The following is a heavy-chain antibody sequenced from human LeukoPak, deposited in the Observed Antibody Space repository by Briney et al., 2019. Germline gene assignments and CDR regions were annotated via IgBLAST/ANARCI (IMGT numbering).Heavy chain of an antibody. D-gene: IGHD3-22*01. V-gene: IGHV4-61*02. CDR3: AATYYYDSSGYYYFDY. J-gene: IGHJ4*02. Sequence: SETLSLTCTVSGGSISSGSYYWSWIRQPAGKGLEWIGRIYTSGSTNYNPSLKSRVTISVDTSKNQFSLKLSSVTAADTAVYYCAATYYYDSSGYYYFDYWGQGTLVTVSS. CDR1: GGSISSGSYY. CDR2: IYTSGST.